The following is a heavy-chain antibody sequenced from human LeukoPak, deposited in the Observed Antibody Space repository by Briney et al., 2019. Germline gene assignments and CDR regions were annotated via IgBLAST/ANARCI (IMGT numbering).Heavy chain of an antibody. CDR2: YSGGTT. V-gene: IGHV3-53*01. CDR1: GFTVSNNY. D-gene: IGHD3-3*01. CDR3: QAFWSGYSPLDY. J-gene: IGHJ4*02. Sequence: PGGSLRLSCAASGFTVSNNYMSWVRQAPGKGLEWVSVYSGGTTYYADSVKGRFTISRDNSKNTLYLQMNSLKTEDTAVYYCQAFWSGYSPLDYWGQGTLVTVSS.